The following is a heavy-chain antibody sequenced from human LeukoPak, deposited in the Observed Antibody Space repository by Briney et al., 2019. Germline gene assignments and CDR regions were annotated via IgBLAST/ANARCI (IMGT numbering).Heavy chain of an antibody. V-gene: IGHV4-34*01. CDR1: GGSFSGYY. CDR3: ARTVVPAAPDDY. J-gene: IGHJ4*02. Sequence: SETLSLTCAVYGGSFSGYYWSWIRQPPGKGLEWIGEINHSGSTNYNPPLKSRVTISVDTSTNQFSLKLSSVTAADTAVYYCARTVVPAAPDDYWGQGTLVTVYS. D-gene: IGHD2-2*01. CDR2: INHSGST.